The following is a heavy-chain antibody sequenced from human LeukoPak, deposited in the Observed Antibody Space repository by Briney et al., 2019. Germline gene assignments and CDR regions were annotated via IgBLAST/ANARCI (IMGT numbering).Heavy chain of an antibody. CDR3: XAYYDILTGYADY. CDR2: ISSSGSTI. CDR1: GFTFSSCE. Sequence: GGSLRLSCAASGFTFSSCEMNWVRQAPGKGLEWVSYISSSGSTIYYADSVKGRFTVSRDNAKNSLYLQMNSLRAEDTAVYYXXAYYDILTGYADYWGQGTLVTVSS. J-gene: IGHJ4*02. V-gene: IGHV3-48*03. D-gene: IGHD3-9*01.